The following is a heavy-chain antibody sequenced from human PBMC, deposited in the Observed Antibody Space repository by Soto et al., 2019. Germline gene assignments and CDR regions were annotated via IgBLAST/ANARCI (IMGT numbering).Heavy chain of an antibody. CDR1: GYIFTAYS. CDR2: VNPSGGSA. J-gene: IGHJ1*01. D-gene: IGHD2-15*01. CDR3: AREENCRGGTCYSEYFHH. Sequence: GASVKVSCKISGYIFTAYSMHWVRQAPGQGLEWMGVVNPSGGSAHYAQSFEGRVTLTRDTSTSTFYMELSSLRSEDTAVYYCAREENCRGGTCYSEYFHHWGQGTLVTVSS. V-gene: IGHV1-46*01.